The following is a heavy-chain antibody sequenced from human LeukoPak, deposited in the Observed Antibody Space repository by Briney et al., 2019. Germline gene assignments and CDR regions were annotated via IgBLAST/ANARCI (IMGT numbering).Heavy chain of an antibody. CDR3: TTAKLTLPPN. CDR2: IGTKSDGERT. CDR1: GFTFGDYS. J-gene: IGHJ4*02. Sequence: GRSLRLSCTGSGFTFGDYSMTWVRQAPGTGLACIGSIGTKSDGERTEYAASVKGRFTISRDDSKNIAYLQMNSLETEDTAVYYCTTAKLTLPPNWGQGTLVTVSS. D-gene: IGHD4/OR15-4a*01. V-gene: IGHV3-49*04.